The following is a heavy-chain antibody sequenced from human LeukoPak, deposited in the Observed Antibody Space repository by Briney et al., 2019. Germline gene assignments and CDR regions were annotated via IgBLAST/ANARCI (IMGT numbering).Heavy chain of an antibody. CDR2: IYHSGST. V-gene: IGHV4-59*01. CDR1: GDSISRYY. J-gene: IGHJ3*02. D-gene: IGHD3-22*01. Sequence: SETLSLTCTVSGDSISRYYWSWIRQSPGKGLEWIAYIYHSGSTNYNPSLKRRVTILVDMSKNQFSLRLTSVTAADAAVYYCARQYDSSGYDDAFDIWGQGTMVTVSS. CDR3: ARQYDSSGYDDAFDI.